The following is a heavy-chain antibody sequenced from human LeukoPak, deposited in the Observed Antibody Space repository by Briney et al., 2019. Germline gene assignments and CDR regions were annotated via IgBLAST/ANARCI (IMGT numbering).Heavy chain of an antibody. CDR1: GFTFSSYS. D-gene: IGHD6-6*01. CDR3: ARVYSSSSLGLRY. CDR2: ISSSSSYI. Sequence: GGSLRLSCAASGFTFSSYSMNWVRQAPGKGPEWVSSISSSSSYIYYADSVKGRFTISRDNAKNSLYLQMDSLRAEDTAVYYCARVYSSSSLGLRYWGQGTLVTVSS. V-gene: IGHV3-21*01. J-gene: IGHJ4*02.